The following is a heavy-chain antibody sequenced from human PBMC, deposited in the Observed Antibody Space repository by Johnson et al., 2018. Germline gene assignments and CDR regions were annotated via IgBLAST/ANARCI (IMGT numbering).Heavy chain of an antibody. Sequence: QVQLVESGAEVKNPGFSVKVPCTASGGTFRSYAINWVRQAPGQGLEWMGGIIPLFGVANYAHDFQGRVPLTADKSTSTAYMELNSLTSEDTAIYYCARPPLGYCVATTCFSYMDVWGKGTTVTVSS. J-gene: IGHJ6*03. CDR2: IIPLFGVA. CDR3: ARPPLGYCVATTCFSYMDV. V-gene: IGHV1-69*17. CDR1: GGTFRSYA. D-gene: IGHD2-15*01.